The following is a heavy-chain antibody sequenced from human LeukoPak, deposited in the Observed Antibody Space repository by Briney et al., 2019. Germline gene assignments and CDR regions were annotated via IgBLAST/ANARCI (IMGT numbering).Heavy chain of an antibody. D-gene: IGHD3-10*01. CDR1: GFTFSSYA. CDR3: AKASMVRGVIGLYFDY. V-gene: IGHV3-23*01. CDR2: ISGSGGST. J-gene: IGHJ4*02. Sequence: PGGSLRLSCAASGFTFSSYAMSWVRQAPGKGLEWVSAISGSGGSTYYADSVEGRFTISRDNSKNTLYLQMNSLRAEDTAVYYCAKASMVRGVIGLYFDYWGQGTLVTVSS.